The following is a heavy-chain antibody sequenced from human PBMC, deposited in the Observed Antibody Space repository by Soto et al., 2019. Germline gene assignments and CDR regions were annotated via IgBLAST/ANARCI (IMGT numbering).Heavy chain of an antibody. V-gene: IGHV3-43*01. CDR1: GFTFDDYT. D-gene: IGHD6-13*01. Sequence: EVQLVESGGVVVQPGGSLRLSCAASGFTFDDYTMHWVRQAPGKGLEWVSLISWDGGSTYYADSVKGRFTISRDNSKNSLYLQMNSLRTEDTALYCCAKDIAAAGIDWFDPWGQGTLVTVSS. J-gene: IGHJ5*02. CDR2: ISWDGGST. CDR3: AKDIAAAGIDWFDP.